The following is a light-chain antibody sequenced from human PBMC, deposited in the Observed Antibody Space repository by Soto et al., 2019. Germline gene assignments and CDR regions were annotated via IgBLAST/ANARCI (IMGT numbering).Light chain of an antibody. CDR1: RGDXTW. CDR3: QQRSKWRTGT. J-gene: IGKJ5*01. CDR2: KAS. V-gene: IGKV1-5*03. Sequence: IQLTQFASTLSASVGDTVTITCRASRGDXTWLGWYQQIPGGAPKMLIXKASILESGVPSRFIGSGSGTEFTLTITSLQPEDFSVYYCQQRSKWRTGTFGQGTRLEIK.